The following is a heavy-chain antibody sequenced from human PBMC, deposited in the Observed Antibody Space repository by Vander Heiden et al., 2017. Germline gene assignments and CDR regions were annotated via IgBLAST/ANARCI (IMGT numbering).Heavy chain of an antibody. V-gene: IGHV3-72*01. CDR3: ATSPSSGYN. CDR1: GFTFSAHY. Sequence: EVQLVESGGGFVQPGGSLRLSCVGSGFTFSAHYMDWVRQAPGKGLEWVGRIRNKAASHTTAYAASVEGRFAISRDDSKNSLYLQLNSLKTEDTAMYYCATSPSSGYNWGQGTQVTVSS. J-gene: IGHJ1*01. D-gene: IGHD3-22*01. CDR2: IRNKAASHTT.